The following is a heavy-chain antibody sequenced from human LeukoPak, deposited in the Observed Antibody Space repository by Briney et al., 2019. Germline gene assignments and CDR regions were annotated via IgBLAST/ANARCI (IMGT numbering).Heavy chain of an antibody. J-gene: IGHJ1*01. CDR1: GASISSQY. CDR2: IYYNAYSRST. D-gene: IGHD3-9*01. CDR3: AGEIPYDSLPGHYKTEYFQQ. Sequence: PSETLSLTCTVSGASISSQYWNWIRQPPGKGLEWIGYIYYNAYSRSTNYHPSLKSRVTISVDTSNNHVSLRLTSVTAADTAVYYCAGEIPYDSLPGHYKTEYFQQWGQGSLVSVSS. V-gene: IGHV4-59*08.